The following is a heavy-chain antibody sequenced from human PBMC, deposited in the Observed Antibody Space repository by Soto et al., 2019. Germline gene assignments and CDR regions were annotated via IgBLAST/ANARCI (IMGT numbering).Heavy chain of an antibody. J-gene: IGHJ2*01. CDR1: GGSISSGGYY. CDR2: IYYSGST. CDR3: ARVVVARYFDL. Sequence: LSLTCTVSGGSISSGGYYWSWIRQHPGKGLEWIGYIYYSGSTYYNPSLKSRVTISVDTSKNQFSLKLSSVTAADTAVYYCARVVVARYFDLWGRGTLVTVSS. V-gene: IGHV4-31*03. D-gene: IGHD2-15*01.